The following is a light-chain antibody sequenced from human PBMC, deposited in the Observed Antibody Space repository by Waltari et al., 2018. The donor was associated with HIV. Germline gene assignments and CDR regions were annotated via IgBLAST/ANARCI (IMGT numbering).Light chain of an antibody. CDR3: LQTLQTPIT. CDR1: QSLLLHTGYNY. Sequence: DIVMTQSPLSLAVTPGEPASISCRSSQSLLLHTGYNYLDWYLQKPGQPPQLLISLGSSRASGVPDRFSGSGSGTDFTLKITRVEAEDVGVYYCLQTLQTPITFGGGTKVEIK. CDR2: LGS. J-gene: IGKJ4*01. V-gene: IGKV2-28*01.